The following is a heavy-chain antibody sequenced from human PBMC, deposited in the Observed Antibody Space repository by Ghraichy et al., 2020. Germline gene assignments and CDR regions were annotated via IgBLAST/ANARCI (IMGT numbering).Heavy chain of an antibody. CDR3: ASDIVVEHYGMDV. J-gene: IGHJ6*02. CDR1: GGTFSSYA. CDR2: IIPILGIA. D-gene: IGHD2-2*01. V-gene: IGHV1-69*04. Sequence: SVKVSCKASGGTFSSYAISWVRQAPGQGLEWMGRIIPILGIANYAQKFQGRVTITADKSTSTAYMELSSLRSEDTAVYYCASDIVVEHYGMDVWGQGTTVTVSS.